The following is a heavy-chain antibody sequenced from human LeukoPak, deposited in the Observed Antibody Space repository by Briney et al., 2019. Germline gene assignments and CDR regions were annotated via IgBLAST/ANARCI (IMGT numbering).Heavy chain of an antibody. V-gene: IGHV4-59*01. CDR3: ASYSGTYNYFDN. J-gene: IGHJ4*02. CDR2: IYYTGST. Sequence: SETLSLTCTVSGGSISTYYWSWIRQPPGKGLEWIGYIYYTGSTNYNPSLKSRVTISVDTSKNQFSLKLSSVTAADTAVYYCASYSGTYNYFDNWGQGTLVTVSS. CDR1: GGSISTYY. D-gene: IGHD1-26*01.